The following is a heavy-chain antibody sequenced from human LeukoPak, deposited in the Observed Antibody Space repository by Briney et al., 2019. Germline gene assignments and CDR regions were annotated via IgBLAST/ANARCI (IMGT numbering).Heavy chain of an antibody. CDR3: ARNSRYDQEY. J-gene: IGHJ4*02. Sequence: SSGTLSLTCAVSGVSISNGYWWSWVRQPPGKGLEWIGEIYHSGDTHYNPSLKSPVTISVDKSKNQFSLSLSSVTAADTAVYYCARNSRYDQEYWGQGILVIVSS. D-gene: IGHD3-16*01. CDR1: GVSISNGYW. V-gene: IGHV4-4*02. CDR2: IYHSGDT.